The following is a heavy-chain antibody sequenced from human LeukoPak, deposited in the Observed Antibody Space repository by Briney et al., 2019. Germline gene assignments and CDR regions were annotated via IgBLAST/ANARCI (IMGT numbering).Heavy chain of an antibody. Sequence: ASVKVSCKASGYTFTGYYMHWVRQAPGQGLEYVGWINPNTGDTKPAQNFQGRVTLTRDTSIGTAYMELSSLRSDDSALYYCAGEFCSGGSCRQGFDFWGQGTLVTVSS. CDR2: INPNTGDT. CDR3: AGEFCSGGSCRQGFDF. CDR1: GYTFTGYY. V-gene: IGHV1-2*02. J-gene: IGHJ4*02. D-gene: IGHD2-15*01.